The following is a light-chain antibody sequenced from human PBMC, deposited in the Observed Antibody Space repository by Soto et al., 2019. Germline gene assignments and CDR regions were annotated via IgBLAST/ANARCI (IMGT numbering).Light chain of an antibody. CDR2: AAS. V-gene: IGKV1-39*01. J-gene: IGKJ1*01. CDR3: LQYNGDSGT. Sequence: DIQMTHSPSSLSASVGDRVTITCLASQSISSYLNWYQQKPGKAPKVLIYAASSLQSGVPSRFSGSGSGTDFTLTISSLQPDDFATYYCLQYNGDSGTFGQGTKVDIK. CDR1: QSISSY.